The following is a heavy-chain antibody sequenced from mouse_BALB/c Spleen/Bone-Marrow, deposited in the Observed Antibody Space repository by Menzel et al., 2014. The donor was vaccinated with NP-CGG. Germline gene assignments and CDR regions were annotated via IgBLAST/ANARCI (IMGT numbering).Heavy chain of an antibody. CDR1: GFNIKDTY. CDR2: IDPASGNI. Sequence: EVKLMESGTDLVKPGASVKLSCTASGFNIKDTYMHWVKQRPEQGLDWIGRIDPASGNIQYDPKFQGRAAITADTSSNTAYLQLSSLTSEDTVVYYCASLTGTFDYWGQGAPLTVSS. J-gene: IGHJ2*01. V-gene: IGHV14-3*02. CDR3: ASLTGTFDY. D-gene: IGHD4-1*01.